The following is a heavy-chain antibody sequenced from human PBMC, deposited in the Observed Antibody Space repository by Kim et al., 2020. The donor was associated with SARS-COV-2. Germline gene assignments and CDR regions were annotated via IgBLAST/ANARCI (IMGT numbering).Heavy chain of an antibody. Sequence: GESLKISCKGSGYSFTSYWIGWVRQMPGKGLEWMGIIYPGDSDTRYSPSFQGQVTISADKSISTAYLQWSSLKASDTAMYYCARQSETYCSGGSCYSHYYYGMDVWGQGTTVTVSS. D-gene: IGHD2-15*01. J-gene: IGHJ6*02. CDR2: IYPGDSDT. CDR3: ARQSETYCSGGSCYSHYYYGMDV. CDR1: GYSFTSYW. V-gene: IGHV5-51*01.